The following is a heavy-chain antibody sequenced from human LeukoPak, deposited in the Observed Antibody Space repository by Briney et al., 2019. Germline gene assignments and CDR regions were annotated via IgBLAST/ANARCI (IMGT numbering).Heavy chain of an antibody. V-gene: IGHV3-7*01. Sequence: PGGSLRLSCAASGFTFSNYWMTWVRQAPGQGPEFLANIKPTGSETYYVDPVKGRFTISRDNAKNLLFLQMNSLRGEDTAVYYCERFGYEAAVDLWGRGTLVTVSS. CDR2: IKPTGSET. D-gene: IGHD6-13*01. CDR3: ERFGYEAAVDL. CDR1: GFTFSNYW. J-gene: IGHJ4*02.